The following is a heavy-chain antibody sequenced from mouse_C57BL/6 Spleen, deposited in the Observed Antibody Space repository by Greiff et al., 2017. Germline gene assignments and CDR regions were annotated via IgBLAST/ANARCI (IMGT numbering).Heavy chain of an antibody. V-gene: IGHV1-80*01. J-gene: IGHJ3*01. Sequence: LQQSGASVKISCKASGYAFSSYWMNWVKQRPGKGLEWIGQIYPGDGDTNYNGKFKGKATLTADKSSSTAYMQLSSLTSEDSAVYFCATHYYGSSRFAYWGQGTLVTVSA. CDR2: IYPGDGDT. D-gene: IGHD1-1*01. CDR3: ATHYYGSSRFAY. CDR1: GYAFSSYW.